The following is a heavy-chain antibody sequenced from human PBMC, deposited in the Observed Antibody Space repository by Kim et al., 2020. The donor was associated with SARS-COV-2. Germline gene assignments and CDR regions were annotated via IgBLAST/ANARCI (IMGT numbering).Heavy chain of an antibody. D-gene: IGHD4-17*01. J-gene: IGHJ4*02. CDR3: VRGDYGDYRMFDY. Sequence: GGSLRLSCAASGFTFDDYGMSWVRQAPGKGLEWVSGIDWNGVSTGYADSVKGRFTISRDNAKNSLYLQMNSLRAEDTALYHCVRGDYGDYRMFDYWGQGTLVTVSS. CDR2: IDWNGVST. V-gene: IGHV3-20*01. CDR1: GFTFDDYG.